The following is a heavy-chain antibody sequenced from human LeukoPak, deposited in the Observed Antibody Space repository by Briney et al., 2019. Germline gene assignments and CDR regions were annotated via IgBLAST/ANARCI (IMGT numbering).Heavy chain of an antibody. CDR1: GFTFSSYA. D-gene: IGHD3-10*01. J-gene: IGHJ4*02. V-gene: IGHV3-30*01. CDR2: ISYDGGIT. CDR3: ARDTTYYYDGGSSGPHYFDY. Sequence: GGSLRLSCAASGFTFSSYAMYWARQAPGKGPEWLAVISYDGGITHYADSVKDRFTISRDNSKNTLFLQLNSLRGDDTAVYYCARDTTYYYDGGSSGPHYFDYWGQGTLVTVSS.